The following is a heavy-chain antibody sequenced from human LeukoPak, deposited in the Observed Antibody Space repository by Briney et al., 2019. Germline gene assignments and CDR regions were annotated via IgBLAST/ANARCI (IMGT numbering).Heavy chain of an antibody. CDR1: GYTFTSYA. J-gene: IGHJ4*02. CDR3: ASGSGYSSSWYIWSFDY. V-gene: IGHV1-3*01. Sequence: VASVKVSCKASGYTFTSYAMHWVRQAPGQRLEWMGWINAGNGNTKYSQKFQGRVTITRDTSASTAYVELSSLRSEDTAVYYCASGSGYSSSWYIWSFDYWGQETLVTVSS. D-gene: IGHD6-13*01. CDR2: INAGNGNT.